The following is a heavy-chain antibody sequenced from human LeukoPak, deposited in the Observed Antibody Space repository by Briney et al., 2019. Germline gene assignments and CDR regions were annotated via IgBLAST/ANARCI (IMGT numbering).Heavy chain of an antibody. J-gene: IGHJ5*02. D-gene: IGHD6-6*01. CDR1: GYTFTSYD. CDR3: ARGPQAAARRGRGWFDP. Sequence: GASVNVSCKASGYTFTSYDINWVRQATGQGLEWMGWMNPNSGNTGYAQKFQGRVTITRNTSISTAYMELSSLRSEDTAVYYCARGPQAAARRGRGWFDPWGQGTLVTVSS. V-gene: IGHV1-8*03. CDR2: MNPNSGNT.